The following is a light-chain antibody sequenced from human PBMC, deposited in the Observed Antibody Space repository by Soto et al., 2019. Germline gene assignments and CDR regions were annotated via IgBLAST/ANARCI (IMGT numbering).Light chain of an antibody. V-gene: IGKV3-15*01. Sequence: EIAMTQSPATLSVSPGERATLSCRASQSVSSKLAWYQQKPGQGPRLLIYGASTRATGIPARFSGSGSGTEFTLTISSLESEYFAVYYCQHYCTWLWWFGQATKVEIK. CDR2: GAS. J-gene: IGKJ1*01. CDR3: QHYCTWLWW. CDR1: QSVSSK.